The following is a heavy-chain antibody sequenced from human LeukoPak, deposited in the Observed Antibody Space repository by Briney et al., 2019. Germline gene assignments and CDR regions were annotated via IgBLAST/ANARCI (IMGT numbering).Heavy chain of an antibody. CDR1: GFTFSSYA. V-gene: IGHV3-30*14. Sequence: GGSLRLSCAASGFTFSSYAMHWVRQAPGKGLEWVAVISYDGSNKYYADSVKGRFTISRDNSKNTLYLQMNSLRAEDTAVYYCAREQGPAAILSPVYWGQGTLVTVSS. CDR2: ISYDGSNK. J-gene: IGHJ4*01. D-gene: IGHD2-2*02. CDR3: AREQGPAAILSPVY.